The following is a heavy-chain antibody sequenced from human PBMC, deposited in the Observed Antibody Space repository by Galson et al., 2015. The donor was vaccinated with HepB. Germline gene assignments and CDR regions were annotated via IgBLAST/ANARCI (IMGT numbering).Heavy chain of an antibody. CDR2: INNGGGGT. CDR3: AKSRDYGDYGYFDY. Sequence: SLRLSCAASGFTFSSYAMSWVRQAPGKGLEWVSIINNGGGGTYYADSVKGRFTVSRDNSKNTLFLQMKSLRAEDTALYYCAKSRDYGDYGYFDYWGQGTLVTVSS. D-gene: IGHD4-17*01. J-gene: IGHJ4*02. V-gene: IGHV3-23*01. CDR1: GFTFSSYA.